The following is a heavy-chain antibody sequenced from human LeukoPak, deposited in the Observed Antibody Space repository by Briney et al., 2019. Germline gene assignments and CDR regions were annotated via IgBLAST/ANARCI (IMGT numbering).Heavy chain of an antibody. J-gene: IGHJ4*02. V-gene: IGHV3-74*01. CDR2: INSDGSST. CDR3: ARAPDLTYCGGDCYSGFDY. D-gene: IGHD2-21*02. Sequence: PGGSLRLSCAASGFTFSSYWMHWVRQAPGKGLVWVSRINSDGSSTSYADSVKGRFTISRDNAKNTLYLQMTSLRAEDTAVYYCARAPDLTYCGGDCYSGFDYWGQGTLVTVSS. CDR1: GFTFSSYW.